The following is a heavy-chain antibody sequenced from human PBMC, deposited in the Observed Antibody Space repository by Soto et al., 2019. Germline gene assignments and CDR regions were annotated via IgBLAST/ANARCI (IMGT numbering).Heavy chain of an antibody. V-gene: IGHV1-69*12. Sequence: QVQLVQSGAEVKKPGSSVKVSCKASGGTFSSYAISWVRQAPGQGLEWMGGIIPIFGTANYAQKFQGRVTITADESTSTADMELSSLGSEDTAVYYCARDKGIAARGYYYGMDVWGQGTTVTVSS. CDR3: ARDKGIAARGYYYGMDV. J-gene: IGHJ6*02. CDR1: GGTFSSYA. D-gene: IGHD6-6*01. CDR2: IIPIFGTA.